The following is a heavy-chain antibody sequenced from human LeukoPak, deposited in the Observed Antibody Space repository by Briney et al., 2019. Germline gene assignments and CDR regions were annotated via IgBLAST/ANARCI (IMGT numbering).Heavy chain of an antibody. V-gene: IGHV1-69*13. CDR1: GGTFSSYA. J-gene: IGHJ4*02. CDR2: IIPIFGTA. Sequence: GASVTVSFTASGGTFSSYAISWVRQAPGQGLEWMGGIIPIFGTANYAQKFQGRVTITADESTSTAYMELSSLRSEDTAVYYCAVDFWSGYYIGYFDYWGQGTLVTVSS. CDR3: AVDFWSGYYIGYFDY. D-gene: IGHD3-3*01.